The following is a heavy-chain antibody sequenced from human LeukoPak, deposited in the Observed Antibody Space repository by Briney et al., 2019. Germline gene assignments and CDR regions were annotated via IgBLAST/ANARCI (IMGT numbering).Heavy chain of an antibody. V-gene: IGHV4-61*05. CDR3: ARGALNSGSYLN. CDR1: GGSISSSSYY. D-gene: IGHD1-26*01. Sequence: SETLSLTCTVSGGSISSSSYYWDWIRQPPGKGLEWIGYIYYSGSTNYNPSLKSRVTISVDTSKNQFSLKLSSVTAADTAVYYCARGALNSGSYLNWGQGTLVTVSS. J-gene: IGHJ4*02. CDR2: IYYSGST.